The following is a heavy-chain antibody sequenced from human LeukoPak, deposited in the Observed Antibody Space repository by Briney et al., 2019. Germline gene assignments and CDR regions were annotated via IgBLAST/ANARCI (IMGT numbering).Heavy chain of an antibody. CDR3: ARDLTLNWFDP. CDR1: GYTFTGYY. V-gene: IGHV1-2*02. J-gene: IGHJ5*02. CDR2: INPNSGGT. Sequence: APVKVSCKASGYTFTGYYMHWVRQAPVQGLEWMGWINPNSGGTNYAQKFQGRVTMTRDTSISTAYMELSRLRSDDTAVYYCARDLTLNWFDPWGQGTLVTVSS.